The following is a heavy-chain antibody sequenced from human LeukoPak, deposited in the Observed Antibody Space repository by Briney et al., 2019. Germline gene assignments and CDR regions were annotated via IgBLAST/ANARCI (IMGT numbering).Heavy chain of an antibody. CDR3: AREVAKKYSSTRGGFDP. V-gene: IGHV1-2*02. J-gene: IGHJ5*02. CDR1: GYTFTGYY. D-gene: IGHD6-13*01. CDR2: INPNSGGT. Sequence: ASVKVSCKASGYTFTGYYMHWVRQAPGQGLEWMGWINPNSGGTNYAQKFQGRVTMTRDTSISTTYMELSRLRSDDTAVYHCAREVAKKYSSTRGGFDPWGQGTLVTVSS.